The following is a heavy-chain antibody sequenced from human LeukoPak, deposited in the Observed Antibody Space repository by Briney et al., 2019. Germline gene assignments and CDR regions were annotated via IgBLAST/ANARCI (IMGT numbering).Heavy chain of an antibody. V-gene: IGHV3-11*04. CDR3: AKGLGFYYYDSSGSDY. D-gene: IGHD3-22*01. CDR1: GFTFSDYY. CDR2: ISSSGSTI. Sequence: GGSLRLSCAASGFTFSDYYMSWIRQAPGKGLEWVSYISSSGSTIYYADSVKGRFTISRDNSKNTLYLQMNSLRAEDTAVYYCAKGLGFYYYDSSGSDYWGQGTLVTVSS. J-gene: IGHJ4*02.